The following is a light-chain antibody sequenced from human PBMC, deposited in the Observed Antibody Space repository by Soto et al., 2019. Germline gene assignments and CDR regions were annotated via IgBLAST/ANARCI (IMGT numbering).Light chain of an antibody. CDR1: QSVSSN. J-gene: IGKJ5*01. V-gene: IGKV3-20*01. CDR2: GAS. CDR3: QQYSSSPIT. Sequence: EKALTQSPVTLSLSPGERATLSCRASQSVSSNLAWYQQRPGQAPRLLIYGASTRASGVPDRFSGGGSGTDFSLTISRLDPEDFAVYYCQQYSSSPITFGQGTRLEIK.